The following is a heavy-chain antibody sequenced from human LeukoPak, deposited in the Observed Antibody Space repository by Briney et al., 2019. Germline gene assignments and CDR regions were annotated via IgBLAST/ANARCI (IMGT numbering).Heavy chain of an antibody. CDR1: GFNVSRSY. V-gene: IGHV3-53*01. CDR3: AKEYTPSSPLGELDS. Sequence: PGGSLRLSCAASGFNVSRSYMSWVRQASGKGLEWVSVIYSGGSTYYADSVKGRFIISRDNSKNTVYLQMNSLRVEDTAVYYCAKEYTPSSPLGELDSWGQGTLVTVSS. J-gene: IGHJ4*02. CDR2: IYSGGST. D-gene: IGHD6-6*01.